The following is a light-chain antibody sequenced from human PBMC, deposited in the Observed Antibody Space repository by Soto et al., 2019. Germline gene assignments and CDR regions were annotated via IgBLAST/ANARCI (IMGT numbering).Light chain of an antibody. Sequence: EIVLTQSPGTLSLSPGERATLSCRASQSVGSSYLAWYQQKPGQAPRLLIYDASSRATGIPDRISGSGSGKDFTLTISRLEAEDSAVYYCQQYGSSPRTFGQGTKVEIK. J-gene: IGKJ1*01. CDR3: QQYGSSPRT. CDR2: DAS. V-gene: IGKV3-20*01. CDR1: QSVGSSY.